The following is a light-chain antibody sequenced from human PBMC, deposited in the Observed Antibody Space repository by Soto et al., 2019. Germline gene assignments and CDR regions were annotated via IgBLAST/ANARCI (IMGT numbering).Light chain of an antibody. CDR2: LNSDGSH. Sequence: QPVLTQSPSASASLGASVKLTCTLSSGHSNYAIAWHQQQPDKGPRYLMKLNSDGSHSKGDGIPDRFSGSSSGAERYLTISSQQSGEEGDYLCQTLGSGILVFGGGAK. J-gene: IGLJ2*01. CDR1: SGHSNYA. V-gene: IGLV4-69*01. CDR3: QTLGSGILV.